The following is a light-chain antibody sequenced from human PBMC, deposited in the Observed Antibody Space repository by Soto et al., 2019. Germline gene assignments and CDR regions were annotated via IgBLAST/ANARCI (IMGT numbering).Light chain of an antibody. CDR3: QQYGSSRT. CDR1: QSVSSNY. J-gene: IGKJ1*01. Sequence: IVLTQSPGTLSLSPWERGALSCRASQSVSSNYVAWYQQKPGQAPRLLIYGASSRATGIPDRFSGSGSGTDFTLTISRLEPEDFAVYYCQQYGSSRTFGQGTKVDIK. V-gene: IGKV3-20*01. CDR2: GAS.